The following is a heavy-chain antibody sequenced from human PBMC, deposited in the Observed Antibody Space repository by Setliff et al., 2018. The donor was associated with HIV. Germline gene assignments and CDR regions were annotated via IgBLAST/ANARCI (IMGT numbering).Heavy chain of an antibody. Sequence: SETLSLTCTVSRGSISSSTYYWGWIRQPPGKGLEWIGNIHFSGSTYYNPSLKSRVTVSVDPSKNQFSLKLSSVTAADTAVYYCARTTYSGSYFNDSWGQGTLVTVSS. CDR1: RGSISSSTYY. J-gene: IGHJ5*01. CDR2: IHFSGST. V-gene: IGHV4-39*01. CDR3: ARTTYSGSYFNDS. D-gene: IGHD1-26*01.